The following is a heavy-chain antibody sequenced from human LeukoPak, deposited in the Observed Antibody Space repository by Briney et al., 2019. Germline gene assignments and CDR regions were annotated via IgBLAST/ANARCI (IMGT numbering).Heavy chain of an antibody. CDR3: ARVPWVGKLDV. Sequence: PSQTVSLTCTVSGGSISSGSYYWSWIRQPAWKGLEWIGRIYTSGSTNYNPSLKSRVTISVDTSKNQFSLKLSSVTAADTAVYYCARVPWVGKLDVWRQGTTVTVSS. V-gene: IGHV4-61*02. CDR2: IYTSGST. CDR1: GGSISSGSYY. D-gene: IGHD1-26*01. J-gene: IGHJ6*02.